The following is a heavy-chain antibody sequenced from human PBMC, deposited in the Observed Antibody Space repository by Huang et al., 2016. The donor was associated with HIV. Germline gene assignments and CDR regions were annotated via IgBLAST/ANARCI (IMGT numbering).Heavy chain of an antibody. V-gene: IGHV1-18*04. CDR2: ISAYNGNT. CDR1: GYTFTSYG. CDR3: ARLYLYGMDV. Sequence: QVQLVQSGAEVKKPGASVKVSCKASGYTFTSYGSSWVRQAPGQGLEWMGWISAYNGNTNYSQKRQGRVTMTTDTSTNTVNMEMRRLRSDDTAVYYCARLYLYGMDVWGQGTTVTVSS. D-gene: IGHD3-16*02. J-gene: IGHJ6*02.